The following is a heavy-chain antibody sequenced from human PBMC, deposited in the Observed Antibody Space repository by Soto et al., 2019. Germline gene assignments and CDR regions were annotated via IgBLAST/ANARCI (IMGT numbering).Heavy chain of an antibody. J-gene: IGHJ4*02. D-gene: IGHD1-26*01. CDR2: TYYRSKWYN. Sequence: SQTLSLTCAISGDSVSSNSAAWNWIRQSPSRGLEWLGRTYYRSKWYNDYAVSVKSRITINPDTSKDQFSLQLNSVTPEDTAVYYCAREKHIVGATVAFDYWGQGSLVTVSS. CDR1: GDSVSSNSAA. CDR3: AREKHIVGATVAFDY. V-gene: IGHV6-1*01.